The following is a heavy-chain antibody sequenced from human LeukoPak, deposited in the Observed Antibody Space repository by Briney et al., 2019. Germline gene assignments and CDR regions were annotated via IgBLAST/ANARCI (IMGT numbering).Heavy chain of an antibody. CDR3: ARATLGYCSSTSCQDAFDI. CDR2: ISSSGTT. CDR1: GGSISSGDFY. V-gene: IGHV4-30-4*01. D-gene: IGHD2-2*01. Sequence: SETLSLTCTVSGGSISSGDFYWSWIRQPPGKGLECVGYISSSGTTYSNPSLKSRLSISMDTSKNQFSLRLTSVNAADTAVYYCARATLGYCSSTSCQDAFDIWGQGTMVTVSS. J-gene: IGHJ3*02.